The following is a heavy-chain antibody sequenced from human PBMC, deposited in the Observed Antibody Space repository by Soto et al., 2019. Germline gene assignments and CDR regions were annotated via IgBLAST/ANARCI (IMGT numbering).Heavy chain of an antibody. CDR1: GFSFSSYS. D-gene: IGHD2-15*01. V-gene: IGHV3-21*01. Sequence: EVQLVESGGGLVKPGGSLRLSCAASGFSFSSYSMNWVRQAPGKVLEWVSSISSSASHINYADSVKGRFTMSRDNAKKSLYLQMNSLRAEDTAVYYCARGYTGYCSGGTCYWFAPWGQGTLVTVSS. CDR3: ARGYTGYCSGGTCYWFAP. J-gene: IGHJ5*02. CDR2: ISSSASHI.